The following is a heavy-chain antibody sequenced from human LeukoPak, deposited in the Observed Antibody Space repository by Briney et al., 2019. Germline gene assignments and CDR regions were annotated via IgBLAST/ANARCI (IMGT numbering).Heavy chain of an antibody. CDR3: ARGLYYYDSSGYHYYYYYMDV. CDR1: GYTFTRYA. CDR2: ISGYNGHT. Sequence: ASVKVSCKASGYTFTRYAITWVRQAPGQGLEWMGWISGYNGHTKYAQKLQGRVSMTTDTSTSTAYMELRSLRSDDTAVYYCARGLYYYDSSGYHYYYYYMDVWGKGTTVTVSS. D-gene: IGHD3-22*01. V-gene: IGHV1-18*01. J-gene: IGHJ6*03.